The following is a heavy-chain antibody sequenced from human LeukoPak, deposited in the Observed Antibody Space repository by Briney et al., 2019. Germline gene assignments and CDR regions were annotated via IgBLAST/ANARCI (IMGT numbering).Heavy chain of an antibody. CDR2: ISSSSSTI. CDR1: GFTFSSYS. J-gene: IGHJ4*02. V-gene: IGHV3-48*01. D-gene: IGHD2-8*01. CDR3: ARDGGNGAY. Sequence: GGSLRLSCAASGFTFSSYSMNWVRQAPGKGLEWVSYISSSSSTIYYADSVKGRFTISRDNAKNSLYLQMNSLRAEDKAVYYCARDGGNGAYWGQGTLVTVSS.